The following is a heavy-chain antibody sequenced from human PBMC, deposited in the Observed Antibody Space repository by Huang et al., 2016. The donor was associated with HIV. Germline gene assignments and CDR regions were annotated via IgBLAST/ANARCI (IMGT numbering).Heavy chain of an antibody. J-gene: IGHJ3*01. D-gene: IGHD2-2*01. Sequence: EEKLEQSGGGLVQPGGSLRLSCAASGFTFIPFNMNWVRQAPGKGLEWISYISSYSDTIYYADAVRGRFTIARDNAQKSLYLQMNSLRDEDSAVYYCARGDCSTTACYTPFDLWGQGTPVTVSS. CDR2: ISSYSDTI. CDR3: ARGDCSTTACYTPFDL. V-gene: IGHV3-48*02. CDR1: GFTFIPFN.